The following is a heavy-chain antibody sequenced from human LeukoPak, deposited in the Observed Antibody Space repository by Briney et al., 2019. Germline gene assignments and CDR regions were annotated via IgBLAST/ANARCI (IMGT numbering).Heavy chain of an antibody. D-gene: IGHD6-13*01. Sequence: GESLKISCKGSGYNFISYWIGWVRQMPGKGLEWMGIIYPSDSDTRYSPSFQGQVTISADKPISTAYLQWRSLKASDSAMYYCARRIAGSGVDYWGQGTLVTVTS. V-gene: IGHV5-51*01. J-gene: IGHJ4*02. CDR2: IYPSDSDT. CDR3: ARRIAGSGVDY. CDR1: GYNFISYW.